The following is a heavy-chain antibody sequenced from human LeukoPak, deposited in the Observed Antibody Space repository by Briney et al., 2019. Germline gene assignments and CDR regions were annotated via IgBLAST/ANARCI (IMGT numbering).Heavy chain of an antibody. CDR3: CSRYSSGRGFDS. J-gene: IGHJ4*02. CDR2: ISAGGFTT. CDR1: GFTVSSNY. Sequence: GGSLRLSCAASGFTVSSNYMSWVRQAPGKGLEWVSTISAGGFTTYDADSVKGRFTISRDNSKKTLYLQMNSLRAEDTAVYYCCSRYSSGRGFDSWGQGALVTVSS. D-gene: IGHD2-8*02. V-gene: IGHV3-23*01.